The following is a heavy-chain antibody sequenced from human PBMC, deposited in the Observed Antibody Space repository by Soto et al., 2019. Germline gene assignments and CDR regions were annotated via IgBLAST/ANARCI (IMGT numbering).Heavy chain of an antibody. J-gene: IGHJ5*02. CDR3: VRDGTKTLRDWFDP. Sequence: XTLSIACTVSGASLSGFYWGWIRKSAGKGLEWIGRIYATGTTDYNPSLTSPVMLSVDTSKKHFSLKLRYVTAADTAVYYCVRDGTKTLRDWFDPWGQGISVTVSS. CDR1: GASLSGFY. CDR2: IYATGTT. D-gene: IGHD1-1*01. V-gene: IGHV4-4*07.